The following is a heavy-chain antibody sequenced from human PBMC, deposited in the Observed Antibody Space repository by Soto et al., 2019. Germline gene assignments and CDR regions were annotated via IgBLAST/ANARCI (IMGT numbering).Heavy chain of an antibody. CDR3: ARDPAP. J-gene: IGHJ5*02. Sequence: QVQLQESGPGLVKPSETLSLTCTVSGGSITRGGYYWSWIRQHPGKGLEWIGYIYNGGTTYYNPSLKSRVTISVDSSKNQFSLKLTSVTAAATAVYYCARDPAPWGQGTLVTVSS. CDR1: GGSITRGGYY. V-gene: IGHV4-31*03. CDR2: IYNGGTT.